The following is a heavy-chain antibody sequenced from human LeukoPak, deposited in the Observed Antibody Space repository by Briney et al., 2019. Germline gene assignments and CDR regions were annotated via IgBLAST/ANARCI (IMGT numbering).Heavy chain of an antibody. CDR1: GGSISSGGYY. CDR2: IYYSGST. V-gene: IGHV4-31*03. D-gene: IGHD1-26*01. Sequence: PSETLSLTCTVSGGSISSGGYYWSWIRQHPGKGLEWIGYIYYSGSTYYNPSLKSRVTISVDTSKNQFSLKLSSVTAADTAVYYCAYSGSSKAFDYWGQETLVTVSS. J-gene: IGHJ4*02. CDR3: AYSGSSKAFDY.